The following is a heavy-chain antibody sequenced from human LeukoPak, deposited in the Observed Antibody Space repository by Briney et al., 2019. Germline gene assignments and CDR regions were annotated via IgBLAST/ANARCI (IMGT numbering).Heavy chain of an antibody. CDR2: ISPDGRET. D-gene: IGHD6-13*01. Sequence: GGSLRLSCAASGFTFSNSWMYWVRQAPEKGLVWVSGISPDGRETRYADSVKGRFTISRDNAKYTLYLQMNSLRAEDTAVYYCTTGSVRYSASWYSQEGDYWGQGTLVTVSS. V-gene: IGHV3-74*01. CDR1: GFTFSNSW. J-gene: IGHJ4*02. CDR3: TTGSVRYSASWYSQEGDY.